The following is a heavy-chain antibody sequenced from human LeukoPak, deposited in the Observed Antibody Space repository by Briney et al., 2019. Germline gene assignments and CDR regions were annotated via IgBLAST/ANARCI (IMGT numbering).Heavy chain of an antibody. J-gene: IGHJ5*02. Sequence: SVKVSCKASGGTFSSYAISWVRQAPGQGLEWMGGIIPIFGTANYAQKFQGRVTITTDESTSTAYMELSSLRSEDTAVYYCARFFWSGYEWFDPWGQGTLVTVSS. CDR2: IIPIFGTA. V-gene: IGHV1-69*05. CDR3: ARFFWSGYEWFDP. CDR1: GGTFSSYA. D-gene: IGHD3-3*01.